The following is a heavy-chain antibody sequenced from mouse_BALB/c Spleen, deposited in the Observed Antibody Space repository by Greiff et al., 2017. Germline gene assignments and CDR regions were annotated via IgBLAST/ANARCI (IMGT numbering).Heavy chain of an antibody. J-gene: IGHJ4*01. V-gene: IGHV1-4*01. D-gene: IGHD2-10*02. Sequence: VQLQESGAELARPGASVKMSCKASGYTFTSYTMHWVKQRPGQGLEWIGYINPSSGYTNYNQKFKDKATLTADKSSSTAYMQLSSLTSEDSAVYYCARVWSYAMDYWGQGTSVTVSS. CDR3: ARVWSYAMDY. CDR1: GYTFTSYT. CDR2: INPSSGYT.